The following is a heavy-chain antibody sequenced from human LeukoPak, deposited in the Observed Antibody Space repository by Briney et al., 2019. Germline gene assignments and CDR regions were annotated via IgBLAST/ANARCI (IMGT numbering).Heavy chain of an antibody. D-gene: IGHD6-13*01. Sequence: SVKVSCKASGGTFSSYAISWVRQAPGQGLEWMGGIIPIFGTANYAQKFQGRVTITADESTSTAYMELSSLRSEDTAVYYCARSPLIAAAGTFSYWGQGTLVTVSS. J-gene: IGHJ4*02. CDR2: IIPIFGTA. CDR1: GGTFSSYA. V-gene: IGHV1-69*13. CDR3: ARSPLIAAAGTFSY.